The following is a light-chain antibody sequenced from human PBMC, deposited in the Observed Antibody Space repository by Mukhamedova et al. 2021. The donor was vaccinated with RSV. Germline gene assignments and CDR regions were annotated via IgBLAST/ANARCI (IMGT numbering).Light chain of an antibody. CDR3: SSYAGSNNLV. Sequence: GTSSDVGGYNYVSWYQQHPGKAPKLMIYEVSKRPSGVPDRFSGFKSGNTASLTVSGLQAEDEADYYCSSYAGSNNLVFGGGTKLT. CDR2: EVS. V-gene: IGLV2-8*01. J-gene: IGLJ3*02. CDR1: SSDVGGYNY.